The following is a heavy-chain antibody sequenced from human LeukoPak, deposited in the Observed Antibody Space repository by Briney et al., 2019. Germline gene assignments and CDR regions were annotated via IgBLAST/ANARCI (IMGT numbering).Heavy chain of an antibody. D-gene: IGHD7-27*01. CDR1: GFTFNSHG. V-gene: IGHV3-30*18. Sequence: GRSLRLSCAASGFTFNSHGMHWVRQAPGKGLEWVAIVSSDGKTNSYADSVKGRFTISRDNSKNTLYLQMNSLRPEDTAVYYCAKDRFYWGNYFDYWGQGTLVTVSS. CDR2: VSSDGKTN. CDR3: AKDRFYWGNYFDY. J-gene: IGHJ4*02.